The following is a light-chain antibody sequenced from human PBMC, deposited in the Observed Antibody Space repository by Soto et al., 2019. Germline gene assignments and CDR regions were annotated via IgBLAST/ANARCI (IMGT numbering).Light chain of an antibody. CDR2: DAS. CDR1: QSVSSY. V-gene: IGKV3-11*01. Sequence: NFLSQFSATLSLSPGERGTPSCRASQSVSSYLAWYQQKPGQAPRLLIYDASNRATGIPARFSGSGSGTDFTLTISSLEPEDFAVYYCQQRSNWLWTFGQGTKVDIK. CDR3: QQRSNWLWT. J-gene: IGKJ1*01.